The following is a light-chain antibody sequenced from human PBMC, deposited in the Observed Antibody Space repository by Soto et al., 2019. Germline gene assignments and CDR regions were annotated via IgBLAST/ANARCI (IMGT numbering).Light chain of an antibody. CDR2: RNN. Sequence: QSVLTQPPSASGTPGQSVTISCSGSSSNIGSHSVDWYQQLPGTAPKLLIFRNNQRPSGVPDRFSGSKSGTSASLAISGLRYEDEADYYCAARDDSLNAVIFGGVTKLTVL. J-gene: IGLJ2*01. V-gene: IGLV1-44*01. CDR3: AARDDSLNAVI. CDR1: SSNIGSHS.